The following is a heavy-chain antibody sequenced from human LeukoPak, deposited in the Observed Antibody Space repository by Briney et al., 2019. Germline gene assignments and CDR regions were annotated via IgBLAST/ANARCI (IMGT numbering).Heavy chain of an antibody. CDR3: ARAYYYDSSGYLVDY. J-gene: IGHJ4*02. Sequence: PGGSMRLSCAASGFTFSSYGMHWVRQAPGKGLEWVAVIWYDGSNKYYADSVKGRFTISRDNSKNTLYLQMNSLRAEDTAVYYCARAYYYDSSGYLVDYWGQGTLVVVSS. CDR2: IWYDGSNK. V-gene: IGHV3-33*01. D-gene: IGHD3-22*01. CDR1: GFTFSSYG.